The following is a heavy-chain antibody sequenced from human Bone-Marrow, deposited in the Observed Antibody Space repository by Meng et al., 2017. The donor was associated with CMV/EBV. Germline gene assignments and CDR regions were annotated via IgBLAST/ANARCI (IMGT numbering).Heavy chain of an antibody. V-gene: IGHV3-20*04. J-gene: IGHJ4*02. CDR1: GFTFDDYG. D-gene: IGHD4-11*01. CDR3: ARGAQANDYSGGGY. CDR2: INWNGGSI. Sequence: GGSLRLSCAASGFTFDDYGMSWVRQAPGKGLEWVSGINWNGGSIGYADSVKGRFTISRDNAKNSLYLQMNSLRAEDTALYYCARGAQANDYSGGGYWVQGPLVTVSS.